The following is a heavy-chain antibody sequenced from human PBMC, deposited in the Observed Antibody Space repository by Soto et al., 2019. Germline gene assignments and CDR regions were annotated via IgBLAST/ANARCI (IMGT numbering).Heavy chain of an antibody. CDR2: IYYSGST. V-gene: IGHV4-39*01. CDR1: GGSISSSSYY. CDR3: ARLDMDV. J-gene: IGHJ6*03. Sequence: SETLSLTCTVSGGSISSSSYYWGWIRQPPGKGLVWIGSIYYSGSTYYNPSLKSRVTISVDTSKNQFSLKLSSVTAADTAVYYCARLDMDVWGKGTTVTVSS. D-gene: IGHD6-6*01.